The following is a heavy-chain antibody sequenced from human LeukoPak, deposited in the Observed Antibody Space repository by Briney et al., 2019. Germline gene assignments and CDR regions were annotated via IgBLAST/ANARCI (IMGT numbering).Heavy chain of an antibody. Sequence: GGSLRLSCAASGFTFSSYAMSWVRQAPGKGLEWVSAISGSGGSTYYADSVKGRFTISRDNSKNTLYLQMNSLRAEDTAVYYCAKGKRITMIAVVTSFDYWGQGTLVTVSS. CDR1: GFTFSSYA. J-gene: IGHJ4*02. CDR3: AKGKRITMIAVVTSFDY. CDR2: ISGSGGST. D-gene: IGHD3-22*01. V-gene: IGHV3-23*01.